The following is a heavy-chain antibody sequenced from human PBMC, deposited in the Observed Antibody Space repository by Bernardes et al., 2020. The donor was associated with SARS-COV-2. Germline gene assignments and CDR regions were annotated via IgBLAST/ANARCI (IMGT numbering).Heavy chain of an antibody. CDR2: ISYYESNK. D-gene: IGHD1-1*01. Sequence: GSLRLSCAASGFTFSSYPMHWVRQPPGKGLEWVALISYYESNKYYADSVKGRFTISRDNSKNTLYLQMNSLRAEDTAVYYCAREAIAKTGIDYWGQGTLVTVSS. V-gene: IGHV3-30-3*01. CDR1: GFTFSSYP. CDR3: AREAIAKTGIDY. J-gene: IGHJ4*02.